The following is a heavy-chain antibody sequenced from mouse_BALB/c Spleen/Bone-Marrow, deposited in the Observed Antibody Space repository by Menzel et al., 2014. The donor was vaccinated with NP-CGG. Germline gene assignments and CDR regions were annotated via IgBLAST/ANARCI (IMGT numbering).Heavy chain of an antibody. Sequence: EVKLMESGGGLVKPGASLKLSCAASGFTFSDYYMYWVRQTPEKRLEWVAIISDGGSYTYYPDSVKGRFSISRDNAKNNLYLQMSSLKCDDTAMYYCARDRTYYRYDGYYYAMDYWGQGTSGTVSS. J-gene: IGHJ4*01. CDR3: ARDRTYYRYDGYYYAMDY. CDR2: ISDGGSYT. D-gene: IGHD2-14*01. CDR1: GFTFSDYY. V-gene: IGHV5-4*02.